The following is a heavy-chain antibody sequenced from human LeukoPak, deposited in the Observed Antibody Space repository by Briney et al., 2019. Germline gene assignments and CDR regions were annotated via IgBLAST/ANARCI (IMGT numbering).Heavy chain of an antibody. Sequence: SETLSLTCTVSGGSISSAPYYWSWIRQRPGKGLGWMGYISHSGNTYYNPSLKSRLNISADTSRNQFSLKLRSVTAADTALYFCAREGYYYDSSGPIDYWGQGTRVTVSS. J-gene: IGHJ4*02. CDR2: ISHSGNT. D-gene: IGHD3-22*01. CDR3: AREGYYYDSSGPIDY. V-gene: IGHV4-31*03. CDR1: GGSISSAPYY.